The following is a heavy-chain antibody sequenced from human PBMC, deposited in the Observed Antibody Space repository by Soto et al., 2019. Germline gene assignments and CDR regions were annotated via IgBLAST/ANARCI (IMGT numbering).Heavy chain of an antibody. CDR1: GFTFSSYG. CDR3: AKLYDSSGYSPNY. J-gene: IGHJ4*02. V-gene: IGHV3-30*18. Sequence: PGGSLRLSCAASGFTFSSYGMHWVRQAPGKGLEWVAVISYDGSNKYYADSVKGRFTISRGNSKNTLYLQMNSLRAEDTAVYYCAKLYDSSGYSPNYWGQGTLVTVSS. CDR2: ISYDGSNK. D-gene: IGHD3-22*01.